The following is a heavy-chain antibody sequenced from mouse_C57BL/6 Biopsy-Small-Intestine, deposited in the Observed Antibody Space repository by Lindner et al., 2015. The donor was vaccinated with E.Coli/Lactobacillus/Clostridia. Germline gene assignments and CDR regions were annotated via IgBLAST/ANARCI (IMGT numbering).Heavy chain of an antibody. CDR3: GRWSEYYFDY. CDR2: INPGSDYV. J-gene: IGHJ2*01. CDR1: GYTFTNYW. V-gene: IGHV1-63*01. Sequence: VQLQESGAELVRPGTSVKMSCRASGYTFTNYWIGWAKKRPGHGLEWFGDINPGSDYVNYNEKFKGKATLTADRSSSTAYMQFSSLTFEDSAIYYCGRWSEYYFDYWGQGTTLIVSS.